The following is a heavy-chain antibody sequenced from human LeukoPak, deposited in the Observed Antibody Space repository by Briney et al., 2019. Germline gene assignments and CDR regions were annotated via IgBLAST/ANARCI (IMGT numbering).Heavy chain of an antibody. J-gene: IGHJ4*02. CDR1: GFTFSSYA. Sequence: PGRSLRLSCAAPGFTFSSYAMHWVRQAPGKGLEWVAVISYDGSNKYYADSVKGRFTISRDNSKNTLYLQMNSLRAEDTAVYYCARDRYCSGGSCPGFDYWGQGTLVTVSS. CDR2: ISYDGSNK. V-gene: IGHV3-30*04. CDR3: ARDRYCSGGSCPGFDY. D-gene: IGHD2-15*01.